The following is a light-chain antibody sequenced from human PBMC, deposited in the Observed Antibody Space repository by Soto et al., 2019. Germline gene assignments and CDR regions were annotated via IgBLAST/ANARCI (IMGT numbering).Light chain of an antibody. Sequence: EIVMTQSPATLSVSPGERATLSCRASQSVSGNLAWYQQRPGQAPRLLIYGASTRATGIPARFSGSGSGTEFSLTISSLQSEDFAVYYCQQYNNWPPLTFGGGTKVEIK. J-gene: IGKJ4*01. CDR3: QQYNNWPPLT. CDR1: QSVSGN. V-gene: IGKV3-15*01. CDR2: GAS.